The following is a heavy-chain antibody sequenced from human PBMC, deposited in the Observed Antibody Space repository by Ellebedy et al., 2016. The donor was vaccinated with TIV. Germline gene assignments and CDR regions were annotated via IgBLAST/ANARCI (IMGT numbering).Heavy chain of an antibody. CDR2: INNSGST. CDR1: GGSFSGYY. D-gene: IGHD1-14*01. V-gene: IGHV4-34*01. CDR3: ARGYRGSGYFDL. J-gene: IGHJ2*01. Sequence: MPSETLSLTCAVYGGSFSGYYWSWIRQPPGKGLEWIGEINNSGSTNDNPSLKSRVTISVDTSKNQFSLKLTSVTAADTAVYYCARGYRGSGYFDLWGRGTLVTVSS.